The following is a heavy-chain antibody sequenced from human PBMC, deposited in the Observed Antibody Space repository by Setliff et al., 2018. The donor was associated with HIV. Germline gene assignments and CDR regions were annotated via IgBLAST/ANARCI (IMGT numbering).Heavy chain of an antibody. D-gene: IGHD6-6*01. CDR2: ISPIFQIA. J-gene: IGHJ4*02. V-gene: IGHV1-69*10. CDR3: ARLGVGYSTSWEHHFDF. Sequence: SVKVSCKASGGTFSSHATSWVRQAPGQGLEWMGGISPIFQIADYTQKFQGRLTITADKSTTTAYMELSSLTSEDTAIYYCARLGVGYSTSWEHHFDFWGQGTLVTVSS. CDR1: GGTFSSHA.